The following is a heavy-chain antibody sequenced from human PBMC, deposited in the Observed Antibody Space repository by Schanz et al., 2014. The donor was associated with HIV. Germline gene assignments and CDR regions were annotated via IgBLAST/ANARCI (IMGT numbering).Heavy chain of an antibody. CDR2: LIPFFVTP. V-gene: IGHV1-69*01. CDR3: ARGLGDSSSSEPFDI. CDR1: GYTFTDFY. J-gene: IGHJ3*02. Sequence: QLQLVQSGAEVKQPGASVRVSCKASGYTFTDFYIHWVRQSPGQGLEWLGGLIPFFVTPKYAQKFQGRVTITADESTSTAYMELRSLRSEDTAVYYCARGLGDSSSSEPFDIWGQGTKVTVSS. D-gene: IGHD6-6*01.